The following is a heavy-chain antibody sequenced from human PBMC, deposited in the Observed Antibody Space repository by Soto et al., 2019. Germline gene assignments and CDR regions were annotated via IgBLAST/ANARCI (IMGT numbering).Heavy chain of an antibody. CDR1: DFIFGTFA. CDR3: AKAWTPTVVTHLGFDS. Sequence: GGSLRLSCVGSDFIFGTFAMSWVRQAPGKGLEWVSGINGDGETTYYADSVKGRFTISRDNSKNTLYLQMDSLTADDTALYFCAKAWTPTVVTHLGFDSWGQGTLVTLPP. V-gene: IGHV3-23*01. D-gene: IGHD2-21*02. CDR2: INGDGETT. J-gene: IGHJ4*02.